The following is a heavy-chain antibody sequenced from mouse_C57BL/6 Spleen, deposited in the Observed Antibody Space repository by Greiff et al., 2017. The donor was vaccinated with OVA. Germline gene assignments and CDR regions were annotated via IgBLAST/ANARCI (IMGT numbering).Heavy chain of an antibody. J-gene: IGHJ2*01. CDR1: GFTFSDYG. V-gene: IGHV5-17*01. D-gene: IGHD2-3*01. Sequence: DVKLVESGGGLVKPGGSLKLSCAASGFTFSDYGMHWVRQAPEKGLEWVAYISSGSSTIYYADTVKGRFTISRDNAKNTLFLQMTSLRSEDTAMYYCARVYDGYSYFDYWGQGTTLTVSS. CDR2: ISSGSSTI. CDR3: ARVYDGYSYFDY.